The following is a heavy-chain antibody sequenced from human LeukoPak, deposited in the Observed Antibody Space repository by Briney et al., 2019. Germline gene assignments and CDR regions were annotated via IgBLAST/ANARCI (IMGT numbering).Heavy chain of an antibody. V-gene: IGHV1-69*04. CDR1: GGTFSSYA. Sequence: GASVKVSCKASGGTFSSYAISWVRQAPGQGLEWMGRIIPILGIANYAQKFQGRVTMTRDTSTSTVYMELSSLRSEDTAVYYCARVEYYDFWSGYFGYWGQGTLVTVSS. D-gene: IGHD3-3*01. J-gene: IGHJ4*02. CDR3: ARVEYYDFWSGYFGY. CDR2: IIPILGIA.